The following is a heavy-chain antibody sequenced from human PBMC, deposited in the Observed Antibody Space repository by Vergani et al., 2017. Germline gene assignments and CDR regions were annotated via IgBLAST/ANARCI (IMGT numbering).Heavy chain of an antibody. V-gene: IGHV3-49*04. J-gene: IGHJ4*02. CDR2: IWSKPYGGTT. Sequence: EVHLVESGGGLVQPGRSLRLSCSGSGFTLGDYAMTWVRQAPGKGLEWVAFIWSKPYGGTTEYAASVKGRFTISRDDSKSIAYLQMNSLRAEDTAVYYCARRGAVAGTMHFDYWGQGTLVTVSS. CDR3: ARRGAVAGTMHFDY. D-gene: IGHD6-19*01. CDR1: GFTLGDYA.